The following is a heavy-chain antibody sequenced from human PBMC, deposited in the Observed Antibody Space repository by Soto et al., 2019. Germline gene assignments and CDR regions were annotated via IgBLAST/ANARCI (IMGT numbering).Heavy chain of an antibody. CDR1: GFTFSSYG. J-gene: IGHJ4*02. D-gene: IGHD3-16*01. CDR2: ISYDGSNK. Sequence: QVQLVESGGGVVQPGRSLRLSCAASGFTFSSYGMHWVRQAPGKGLEWVAVISYDGSNKYYADSVKGLFTISRDNSKNTLYLQMNSLRAEDTAVYYCAKLSYTRKYDYVWGSYTPIDYWGQGTLVTVSS. V-gene: IGHV3-30*18. CDR3: AKLSYTRKYDYVWGSYTPIDY.